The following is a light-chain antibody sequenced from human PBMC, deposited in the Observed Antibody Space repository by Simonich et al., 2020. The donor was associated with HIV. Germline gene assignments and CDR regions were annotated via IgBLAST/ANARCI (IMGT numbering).Light chain of an antibody. CDR1: QSVSSN. V-gene: IGKV3-15*01. Sequence: EIVMTQSPATLSVSPGERATLSCRASQSVSSNLAGYQQKPGQTPRLLIYGSSPRATGIPARFSGRGSGTEFTLTISSLQSEDFAVYYCQQYNNWPWTFGQGTKVEIK. J-gene: IGKJ1*01. CDR3: QQYNNWPWT. CDR2: GSS.